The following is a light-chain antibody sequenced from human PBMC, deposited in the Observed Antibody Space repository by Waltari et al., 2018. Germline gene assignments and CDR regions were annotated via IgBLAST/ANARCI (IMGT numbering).Light chain of an antibody. J-gene: IGLJ1*01. CDR1: RSDVGTSDY. Sequence: QSALTQPASVSGSPGQSSTISCTGTRSDVGTSDYVSWYQQHPGKAPKLMIYDVTKRPSGIANRFSGSKSGNTASLTISGLQAEDEADYYCSSYTTSSTVYVFGTGTKVTVL. V-gene: IGLV2-14*03. CDR3: SSYTTSSTVYV. CDR2: DVT.